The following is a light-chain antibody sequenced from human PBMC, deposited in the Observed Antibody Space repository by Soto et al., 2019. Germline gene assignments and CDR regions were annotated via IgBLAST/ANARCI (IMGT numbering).Light chain of an antibody. J-gene: IGKJ1*01. V-gene: IGKV3-15*01. Sequence: EILLTQSPGTLSFSPGERATLSCRASQSVSSNLAWYQQKPGQAPRLLIYGASTRATGVPARFSGSGSGTEFTLTINSLQSEDLAVYYCQQSSDWPSTFGQGTKVDIK. CDR2: GAS. CDR1: QSVSSN. CDR3: QQSSDWPST.